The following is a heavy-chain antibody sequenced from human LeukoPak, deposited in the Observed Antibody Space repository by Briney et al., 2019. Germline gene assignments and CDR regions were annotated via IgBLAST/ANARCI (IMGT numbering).Heavy chain of an antibody. CDR2: IYTSGST. CDR1: GASISSYY. J-gene: IGHJ3*02. D-gene: IGHD6-19*01. CDR3: ARDTGPEAVAGDAFDI. Sequence: SETLSLTCTDSGASISSYYWSWIRPPAGKGLEWIGRIYTSGSTNYNPSLKSRVTMSVDTSKNQFSLKLSSVTAADTAVYYCARDTGPEAVAGDAFDIWGQGTMVTVSS. V-gene: IGHV4-4*07.